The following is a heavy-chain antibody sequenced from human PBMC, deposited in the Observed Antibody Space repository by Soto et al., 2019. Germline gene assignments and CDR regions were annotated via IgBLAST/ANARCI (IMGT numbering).Heavy chain of an antibody. V-gene: IGHV3-21*01. J-gene: IGHJ4*02. CDR1: WFTFSRYT. Sequence: GGFLSLFCQGSWFTFSRYTINRVRQAPGKGLEWVSFISYGRAHISYVDSVKGRFTISRDDANNLVYLQMNSLRVEDTAIYYCARGNRDGSYRGLDYWGRGLAVTVSS. CDR2: ISYGRAHI. D-gene: IGHD1-26*01. CDR3: ARGNRDGSYRGLDY.